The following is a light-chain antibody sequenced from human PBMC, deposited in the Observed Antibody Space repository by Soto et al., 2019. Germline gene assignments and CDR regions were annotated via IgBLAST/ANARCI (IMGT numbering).Light chain of an antibody. J-gene: IGLJ3*02. CDR2: EVS. CDR1: SSDVGGYNY. CDR3: SSYTPSSTVL. Sequence: QSALTQPASVSGSPGQSITISCTGTSSDVGGYNYVSWYQQYPGKAPKLVIYEVSHRPSGVSNRFSGSKSGNTASLTVSGLQDEDESDYYCSSYTPSSTVLFGGGTKLTVL. V-gene: IGLV2-14*01.